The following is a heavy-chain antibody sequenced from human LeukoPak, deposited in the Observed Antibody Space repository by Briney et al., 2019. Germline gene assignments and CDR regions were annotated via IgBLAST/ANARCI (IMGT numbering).Heavy chain of an antibody. Sequence: GRSLRLSCAASGFTFSSYGMHWVRQAPGKGLEWVAVISYDGSNKYYADSVKGRFTISRDNSKNTLYLQMNSLRAEDTAVYYCAKDLYDIVVVPAAISYWGQGTLVTVSS. CDR2: ISYDGSNK. V-gene: IGHV3-30*18. CDR3: AKDLYDIVVVPAAISY. CDR1: GFTFSSYG. J-gene: IGHJ4*02. D-gene: IGHD2-2*01.